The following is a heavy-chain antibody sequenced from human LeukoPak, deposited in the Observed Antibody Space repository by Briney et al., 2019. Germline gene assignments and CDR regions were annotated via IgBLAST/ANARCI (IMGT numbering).Heavy chain of an antibody. CDR2: ISHSSSTI. J-gene: IGHJ4*02. D-gene: IGHD3-10*01. V-gene: IGHV3-48*04. Sequence: GGSLRLSCAASGFTFSTYSMNWVRQAPGKGLEWVSYISHSSSTIYYPDSVKGRFTISRDNAKNSLYLQMNSLRAEDTAVYYCARDLHGSGIMFDYRGQGILVTVSS. CDR1: GFTFSTYS. CDR3: ARDLHGSGIMFDY.